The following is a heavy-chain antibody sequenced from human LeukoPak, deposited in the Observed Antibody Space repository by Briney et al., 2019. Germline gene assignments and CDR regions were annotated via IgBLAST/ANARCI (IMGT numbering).Heavy chain of an antibody. J-gene: IGHJ4*02. CDR3: ASSMSGYAYFDY. Sequence: SETLSLTCAVYGGSFSGYSWSWIRQPPGKGLEWIGEINHSGSTNYNPSLKSRVTISVDTSKNQFSLKLSSVTAADTAVYYCASSMSGYAYFDYWGQGTLVTVSS. V-gene: IGHV4-34*01. CDR1: GGSFSGYS. CDR2: INHSGST. D-gene: IGHD5-12*01.